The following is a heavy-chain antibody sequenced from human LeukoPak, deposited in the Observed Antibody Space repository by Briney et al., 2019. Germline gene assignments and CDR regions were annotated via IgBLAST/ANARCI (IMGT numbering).Heavy chain of an antibody. CDR1: GFTFSSYA. J-gene: IGHJ3*02. CDR2: ISGSGRST. D-gene: IGHD3-22*01. CDR3: AKDRMVVVTPGNFDI. V-gene: IGHV3-23*01. Sequence: GGSLRLSCAASGFTFSSYAMSWVRQAPGKGLEWVSAISGSGRSTYYADSGKGRFTISRDTSKHTPYLQMNSLRAEYTAVYYCAKDRMVVVTPGNFDIWGQGTMVTVSS.